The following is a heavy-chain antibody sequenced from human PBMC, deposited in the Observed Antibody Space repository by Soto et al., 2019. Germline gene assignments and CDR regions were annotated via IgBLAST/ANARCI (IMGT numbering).Heavy chain of an antibody. D-gene: IGHD6-19*01. CDR1: GFTFSGHW. V-gene: IGHV3-7*03. Sequence: EVQLEESGGGLVQPGGSLRLSCAASGFTFSGHWMAWVRQAPGKGLEWVASIKQDGGEKYYVDSVKGRFTISRDNAKNSLYLQRISLRDEDTAVYYCARWETSDWYLGIWGQGTLVTVSS. J-gene: IGHJ4*02. CDR3: ARWETSDWYLGI. CDR2: IKQDGGEK.